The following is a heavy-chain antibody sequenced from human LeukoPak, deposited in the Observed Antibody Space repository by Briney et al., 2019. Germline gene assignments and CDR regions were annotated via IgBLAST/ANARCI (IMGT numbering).Heavy chain of an antibody. J-gene: IGHJ4*02. Sequence: GGSLRLSCAASGFTFSSYEMNWVRQAPGKGLEWVSKITSSGSTIYYADSVKGRFTISRDNAKNSLNLQVNSLRAEDTAVYYCAREGSTLGSYGSGGYYNLDYWGQGTLVTVSS. CDR1: GFTFSSYE. V-gene: IGHV3-48*03. D-gene: IGHD3-10*01. CDR3: AREGSTLGSYGSGGYYNLDY. CDR2: ITSSGSTI.